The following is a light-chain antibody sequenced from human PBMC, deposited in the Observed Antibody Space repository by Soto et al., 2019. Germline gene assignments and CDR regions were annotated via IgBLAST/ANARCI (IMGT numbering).Light chain of an antibody. V-gene: IGKV1-39*01. J-gene: IGKJ4*01. CDR3: QQSFITPPLT. CDR2: GAS. Sequence: DIQMTQSPSSLSASIGDIITITCRASQSISPYLNWYQQKPGKAPKLLIYGASTLQNGVPSRFCGSGSATDDTLTISGLQPEDFATYYCQQSFITPPLTFGGGTKVEMK. CDR1: QSISPY.